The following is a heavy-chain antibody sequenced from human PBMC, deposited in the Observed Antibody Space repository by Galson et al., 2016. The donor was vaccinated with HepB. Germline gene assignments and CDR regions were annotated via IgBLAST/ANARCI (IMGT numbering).Heavy chain of an antibody. CDR1: TGSVTGYY. J-gene: IGHJ6*02. V-gene: IGHV4-34*01. D-gene: IGHD1-14*01. CDR3: ARKGKVYYYSGMDV. Sequence: SETLSLTCAVYTGSVTGYYWSWIRQPPGKGLEWIGEVNHSGSTSNNPSLKSRVTISVDTSKNQFSLKLTSVTAADTAVDYCARKGKVYYYSGMDVWGQGTTVTVSS. CDR2: VNHSGST.